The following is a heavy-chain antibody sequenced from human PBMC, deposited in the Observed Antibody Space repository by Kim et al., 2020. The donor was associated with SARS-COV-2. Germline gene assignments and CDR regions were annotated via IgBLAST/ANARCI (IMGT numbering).Heavy chain of an antibody. V-gene: IGHV1-69*13. J-gene: IGHJ5*02. D-gene: IGHD6-13*01. Sequence: SVKVSCKASGGTFSSYAISWVRQAPGQGLEWMGGIIPIFGTANYAQKFQGRVTITADESTSTAYMELSSLRSEDTAVYYCATFPSSYSSSWYWFDPWGQGTLVTVSS. CDR2: IIPIFGTA. CDR3: ATFPSSYSSSWYWFDP. CDR1: GGTFSSYA.